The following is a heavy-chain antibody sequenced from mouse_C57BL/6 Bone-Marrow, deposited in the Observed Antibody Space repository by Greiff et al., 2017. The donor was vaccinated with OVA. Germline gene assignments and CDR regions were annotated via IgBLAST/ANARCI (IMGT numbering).Heavy chain of an antibody. CDR2: IYPRSGNT. CDR1: GYTFTSYG. D-gene: IGHD1-2*01. Sequence: VKLMESGAELARPGASVKLSCKASGYTFTSYGISWVKQRTGQGLEWIGEIYPRSGNTYYNEKFKGKATLTADKSSSTAYMELRSLTSEDSAVYFCARSGDTTAYFDYWGQGTTLTVSS. J-gene: IGHJ2*01. CDR3: ARSGDTTAYFDY. V-gene: IGHV1-81*01.